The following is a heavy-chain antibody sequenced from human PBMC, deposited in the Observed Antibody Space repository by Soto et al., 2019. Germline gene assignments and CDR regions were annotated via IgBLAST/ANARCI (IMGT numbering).Heavy chain of an antibody. D-gene: IGHD1-1*01. Sequence: QVQLVQSGAEVKKPGSSVKVSCKASGGTFSSYAISWVRPAPGQGLEWMGGSIPIFGTANYAQQFQGRVTISADEYTRTAYMELSSLRSEDTAVYYCAREMTGTDYYYYGMDVWGQGTTVTGSS. CDR3: AREMTGTDYYYYGMDV. J-gene: IGHJ6*02. V-gene: IGHV1-69*01. CDR2: SIPIFGTA. CDR1: GGTFSSYA.